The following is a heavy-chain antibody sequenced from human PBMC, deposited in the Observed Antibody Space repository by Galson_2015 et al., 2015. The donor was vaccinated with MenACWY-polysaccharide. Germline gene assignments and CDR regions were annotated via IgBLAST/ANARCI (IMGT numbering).Heavy chain of an antibody. Sequence: SLRLSCAASGFTFSSHWMHWVRQAPGKGLVWVSRINSDGSSITYADSVKGRFTISRDNSKNTLSLQMNSLRAEDTAMYFCARVKSSPGQQPQAYWGQGTPVTVSS. CDR1: GFTFSSHW. CDR3: ARVKSSPGQQPQAY. CDR2: INSDGSSI. J-gene: IGHJ4*02. D-gene: IGHD6-13*01. V-gene: IGHV3-74*01.